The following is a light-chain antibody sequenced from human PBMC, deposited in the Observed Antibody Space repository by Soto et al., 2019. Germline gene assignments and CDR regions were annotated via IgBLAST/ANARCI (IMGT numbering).Light chain of an antibody. CDR3: MQALQTPLT. CDR2: LAS. Sequence: DIVMTQSPLSLPVTPGEPASISCRSSQSLLHSNGNNYFDWYLQKPGQSPQLLIYLASNLASGVPDRFSGSGSGTDFTLKISRVEAEDVGVYYCMQALQTPLTFGQGTRLEIK. V-gene: IGKV2-28*01. CDR1: QSLLHSNGNNY. J-gene: IGKJ5*01.